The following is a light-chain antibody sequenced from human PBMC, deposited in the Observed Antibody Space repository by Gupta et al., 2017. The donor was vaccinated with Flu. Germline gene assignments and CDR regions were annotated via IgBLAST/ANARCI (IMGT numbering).Light chain of an antibody. V-gene: IGKV4-1*01. CDR2: WAS. CDR3: QQDDNTPYI. CDR1: QNSWDSPTKKNY. Sequence: DIVMTWSSDSLAVSLGERATINCQSSQNSWDSPTKKNYVAWYQQKPGQPPNLLIYWASTRESGVPDSFSGRGSGTXFTLTIXSLQAEDVAVYYCQQDDNTPYIFGXGTKLEIK. J-gene: IGKJ2*01.